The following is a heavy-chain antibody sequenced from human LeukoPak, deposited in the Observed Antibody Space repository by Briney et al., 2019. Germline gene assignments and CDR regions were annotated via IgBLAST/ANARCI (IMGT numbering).Heavy chain of an antibody. CDR3: ARHKGFRYGAQVDY. J-gene: IGHJ4*02. CDR2: IFPGDSDT. D-gene: IGHD4/OR15-4a*01. V-gene: IGHV5-51*01. Sequence: GESLKISCEGSGYTFSHYWIGWVRQMPGKGLEWMGIIFPGDSDTTYSPSFQGHVSISVDKSLNTVYLQWSSLKASDTAMYYCARHKGFRYGAQVDYWGQGTLVTVSS. CDR1: GYTFSHYW.